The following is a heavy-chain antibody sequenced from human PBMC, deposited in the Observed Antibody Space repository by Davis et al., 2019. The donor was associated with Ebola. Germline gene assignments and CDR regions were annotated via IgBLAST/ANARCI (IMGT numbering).Heavy chain of an antibody. CDR2: INPKTGDT. J-gene: IGHJ3*02. Sequence: AASVKVSCKASGYTFTGYYMHWVRQAPGQGLEWMGQINPKTGDTHYAQKFQGRVTLTRDTSITTAYMELSRLSSDDTALYYCARDHRFLEWLYAFDIWGQGTMVTVSS. D-gene: IGHD3-3*01. V-gene: IGHV1-2*06. CDR3: ARDHRFLEWLYAFDI. CDR1: GYTFTGYY.